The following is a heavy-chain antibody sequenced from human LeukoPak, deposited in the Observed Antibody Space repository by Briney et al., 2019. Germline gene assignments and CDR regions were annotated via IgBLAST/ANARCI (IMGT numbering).Heavy chain of an antibody. CDR2: INHSGST. CDR1: GGTFSGYY. CDR3: ALLVGATPYYFDY. V-gene: IGHV4-34*08. D-gene: IGHD1-26*01. Sequence: SETLSLTCAVYGGTFSGYYWSWIRQPPGKGLEWIGEINHSGSTNYNPSLKSRVTISVDTSKNQFSLKLSSVTAADTAVYYCALLVGATPYYFDYWGQGTLVTVSS. J-gene: IGHJ4*02.